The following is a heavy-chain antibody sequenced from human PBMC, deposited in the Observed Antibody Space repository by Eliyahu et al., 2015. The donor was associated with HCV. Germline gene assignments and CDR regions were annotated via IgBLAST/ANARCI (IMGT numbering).Heavy chain of an antibody. Sequence: QVQLQESGPGLVQPWGTLSLTCALVSGGTINSANWWTWVRQPPGKGLEWLGEISHTGDTPCNPSLRSRVTISVDKSMDQFSLKLSSVSAADTAIYYCARTIGNSYYGSGTGMDVWGQGTTVTVSS. D-gene: IGHD3-10*01. CDR2: ISHTGDT. J-gene: IGHJ6*02. CDR3: ARTIGNSYYGSGTGMDV. CDR1: GGTINSANW. V-gene: IGHV4-4*02.